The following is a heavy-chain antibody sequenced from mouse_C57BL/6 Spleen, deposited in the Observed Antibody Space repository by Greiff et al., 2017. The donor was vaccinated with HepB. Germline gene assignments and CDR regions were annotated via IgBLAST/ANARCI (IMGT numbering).Heavy chain of an antibody. CDR1: GYAFTNYL. J-gene: IGHJ4*01. D-gene: IGHD2-4*01. V-gene: IGHV1-54*01. CDR3: ARGRGTYYDYDGYAMDY. Sequence: LVESGAELVRPGTSVKVSCKASGYAFTNYLIEWVKQRPGQGLEWIGVINPGSGGTNYNEKFKGKATLTADKSSSTAYMQLSSLTSEDSAVYFCARGRGTYYDYDGYAMDYWGQGTSVTVSS. CDR2: INPGSGGT.